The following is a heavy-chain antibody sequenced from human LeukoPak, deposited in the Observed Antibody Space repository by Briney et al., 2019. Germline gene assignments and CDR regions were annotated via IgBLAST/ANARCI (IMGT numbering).Heavy chain of an antibody. CDR3: ARFFRSFSTVTVPDY. J-gene: IGHJ4*02. CDR1: GGSISSGGYY. CDR2: IYYSGST. V-gene: IGHV4-31*03. Sequence: SETLSLTCTVSGGSISSGGYYWSWIRQHPGKGLEWIGYIYYSGSTYYNPSLKSRVTLSVDTSKNQLSLKVSSVTVADTAVYFCARFFRSFSTVTVPDYWGQGTLVTVSS. D-gene: IGHD4-17*01.